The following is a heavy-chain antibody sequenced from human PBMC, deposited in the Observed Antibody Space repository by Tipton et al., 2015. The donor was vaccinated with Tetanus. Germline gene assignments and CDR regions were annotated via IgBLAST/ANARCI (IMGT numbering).Heavy chain of an antibody. CDR3: ARHQSGYFTPFDY. CDR2: IYFSGDT. CDR1: GVSIADNTNY. D-gene: IGHD3-3*01. J-gene: IGHJ4*02. Sequence: TLSLTCTVSGVSIADNTNYWGWIRQPPGKGLEWIGSIYFSGDTYSNPSLKSRVTISVDTSKNQFSLNLNSMAAADTGVYYCARHQSGYFTPFDYWGQGNLVTVSS. V-gene: IGHV4-39*01.